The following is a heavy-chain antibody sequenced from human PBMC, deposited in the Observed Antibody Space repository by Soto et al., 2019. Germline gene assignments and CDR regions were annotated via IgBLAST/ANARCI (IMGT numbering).Heavy chain of an antibody. CDR1: GGSISSYY. D-gene: IGHD2-2*02. J-gene: IGHJ6*02. V-gene: IGHV4-59*01. CDR2: IYYSGST. Sequence: SETLSLTCTVSGGSISSYYWSRIRQPPGKGLEWIGYIYYSGSTNYNPSLKSRVTISVDTSKNQFSLKLSSVTAADTAVYYCARDGGYCSSTSCYTRGYYGMDVWGQGTTVTVSS. CDR3: ARDGGYCSSTSCYTRGYYGMDV.